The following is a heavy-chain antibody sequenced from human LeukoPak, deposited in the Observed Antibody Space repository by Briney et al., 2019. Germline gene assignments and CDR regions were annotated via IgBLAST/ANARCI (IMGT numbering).Heavy chain of an antibody. D-gene: IGHD4-17*01. V-gene: IGHV4-59*08. J-gene: IGHJ4*02. CDR1: GGSISSYY. CDR3: ARLIHSYGDYEAY. Sequence: SETLSLTCTVSGGSISSYYWSWIRQPPGKGLEWIGYIYYSGSTNYNPSLKSRVTISVDTSKNQFSLKLSSVTAADTAVYYCARLIHSYGDYEAYWGQSTLVTVSS. CDR2: IYYSGST.